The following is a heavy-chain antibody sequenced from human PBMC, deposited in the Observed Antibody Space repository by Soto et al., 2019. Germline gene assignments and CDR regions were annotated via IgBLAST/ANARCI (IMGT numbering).Heavy chain of an antibody. J-gene: IGHJ4*02. CDR3: AKDSWYFDL. D-gene: IGHD6-13*01. Sequence: GGSLRLSCGASGFIFTNFWMHWVRQVPGKGLVWVSRIDTSGSSTSYADSVKGRFTISRDNAKNTVSLQMNSLRAEDTGVYYCAKDSWYFDLWSQGSLVTVSS. CDR1: GFIFTNFW. CDR2: IDTSGSST. V-gene: IGHV3-74*01.